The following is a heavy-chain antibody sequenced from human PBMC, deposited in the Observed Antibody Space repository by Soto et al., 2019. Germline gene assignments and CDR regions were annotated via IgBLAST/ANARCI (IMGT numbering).Heavy chain of an antibody. J-gene: IGHJ3*02. CDR2: IKQDGSEK. CDR3: ARGPDGLWGPSGAFDI. CDR1: GFTFSSYW. V-gene: IGHV3-7*05. D-gene: IGHD3-16*01. Sequence: EVQLVESGGGLVQPGGSLRLSCAASGFTFSSYWMSWVRQAPGKGLEWVANIKQDGSEKYYVDSVKGRFTISRDNAKNSLYLQMNSLRAEDTAVYYCARGPDGLWGPSGAFDIWGQGTMVTVSS.